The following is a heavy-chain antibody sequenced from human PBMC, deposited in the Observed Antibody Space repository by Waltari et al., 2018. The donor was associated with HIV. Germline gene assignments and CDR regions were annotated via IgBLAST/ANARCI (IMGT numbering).Heavy chain of an antibody. CDR2: IRTRPDRFAT. J-gene: IGHJ6*02. D-gene: IGHD3-10*01. Sequence: EVQLVQSGGGLVQPGGSLDVPWAASGFSFSDSEVHWGRQAPGKGREWIGRIRTRPDRFATAYVASVKGRFIMSRDDSENKAYLQMSSLKTEDTAVYYCHRRGKLFRGVVDLDVWGQGTTVIVSS. V-gene: IGHV3-73*01. CDR3: HRRGKLFRGVVDLDV. CDR1: GFSFSDSE.